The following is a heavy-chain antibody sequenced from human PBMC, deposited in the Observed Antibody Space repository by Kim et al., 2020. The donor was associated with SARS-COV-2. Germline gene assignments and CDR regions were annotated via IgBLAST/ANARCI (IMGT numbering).Heavy chain of an antibody. V-gene: IGHV4-31*03. J-gene: IGHJ5*02. CDR1: GGSISSGGYY. Sequence: SETLSLTCTVSGGSISSGGYYWSWIRQHPGKGREWIGYIYYSGSTYYNPSLKSRVTISVDTSKNQFSLKLSSVTAADTAVYYCARNIGITMIVVVTGWFDPWGQGTLVTVSS. CDR3: ARNIGITMIVVVTGWFDP. CDR2: IYYSGST. D-gene: IGHD3-22*01.